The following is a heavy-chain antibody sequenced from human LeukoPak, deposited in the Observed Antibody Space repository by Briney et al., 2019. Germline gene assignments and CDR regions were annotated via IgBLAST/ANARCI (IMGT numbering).Heavy chain of an antibody. Sequence: SETLSLTCAVYGGSFSGYYWSWIRQPPGKGLEWIGTIYYSGTTYYNPSLKSRVAISVDTSRNQFSLRLNSITAADTAVYYCASRYSTGLHFDFWGQGTLVPVSS. V-gene: IGHV4-34*01. CDR3: ASRYSTGLHFDF. D-gene: IGHD2-8*02. J-gene: IGHJ4*02. CDR1: GGSFSGYY. CDR2: IYYSGTT.